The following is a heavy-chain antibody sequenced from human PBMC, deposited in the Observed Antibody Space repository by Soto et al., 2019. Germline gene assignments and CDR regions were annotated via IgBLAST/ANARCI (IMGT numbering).Heavy chain of an antibody. CDR1: GGTFSTYT. Sequence: QVQLVQSGAEVKKPGSSVKVSCKASGGTFSTYTITWVRQAPGQGLEWMGRIIPIIGIINYAQKFQGRVTISAVKFTGTAYMELTGLSSDDTAVYYCAGDPDSHYNDSHASAYPWGQGTLVTVSS. V-gene: IGHV1-69*08. CDR3: AGDPDSHYNDSHASAYP. J-gene: IGHJ5*02. D-gene: IGHD4-4*01. CDR2: IIPIIGII.